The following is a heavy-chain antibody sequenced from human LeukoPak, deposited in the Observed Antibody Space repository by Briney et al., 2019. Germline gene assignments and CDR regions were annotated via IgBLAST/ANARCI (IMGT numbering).Heavy chain of an antibody. J-gene: IGHJ4*02. CDR1: GYTFTGYY. D-gene: IGHD3-22*01. CDR2: INPNSGGT. V-gene: IGHV1-2*02. Sequence: ASVKVSCKASGYTFTGYYMHWVRQAPGQGLEWMGWINPNSGGTNYAQKFQGRVTMTRDTSISTAYMELSRLRSDDTAVYYCARDDYYDSSGYYQGDYWGQGTLVTVSS. CDR3: ARDDYYDSSGYYQGDY.